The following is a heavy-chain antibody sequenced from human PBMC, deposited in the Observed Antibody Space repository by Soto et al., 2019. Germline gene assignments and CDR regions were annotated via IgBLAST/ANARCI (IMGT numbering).Heavy chain of an antibody. V-gene: IGHV1-18*01. J-gene: IGHJ4*02. CDR2: ISGYNANT. D-gene: IGHD3-3*01. CDR3: ARYCWSGLLPSHFDF. Sequence: QVQLVQSGPEVKKPGASVKVSCKGSGYTFNSFGITWVRQAPVQGLEWMGWISGYNANTKYAQKFQGRVTMTKATSTSTAHMELRSLRSDDPALYYCARYCWSGLLPSHFDFWGQGTLVTVSS. CDR1: GYTFNSFG.